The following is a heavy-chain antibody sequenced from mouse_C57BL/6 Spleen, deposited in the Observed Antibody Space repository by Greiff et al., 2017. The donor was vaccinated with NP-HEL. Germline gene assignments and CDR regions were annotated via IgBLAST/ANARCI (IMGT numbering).Heavy chain of an antibody. J-gene: IGHJ4*01. Sequence: EVKLVESGPGLVKPSQSLSLTCSVTGYSITSGYYWNWIRQFPGNKLEWMGYISYDGSNNYNPSLKNRISITRDTSKNQFFLKLNSVTTEDTATYYCAGTGYAMDYWGQGTSVTVSS. CDR1: GYSITSGYY. D-gene: IGHD4-1*01. CDR3: AGTGYAMDY. CDR2: ISYDGSN. V-gene: IGHV3-6*01.